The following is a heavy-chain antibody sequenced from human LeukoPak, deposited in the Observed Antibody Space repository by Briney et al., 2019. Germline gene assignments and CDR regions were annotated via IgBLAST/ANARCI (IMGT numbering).Heavy chain of an antibody. J-gene: IGHJ4*02. CDR3: TREGRYDFWSGYSLFDY. Sequence: GGSLRLSCTASGFTFGDYAMSWFRQAPGKGLEWVGFIRSKAYGGTTEYAASVKGRFTISRDDSKSIAYPQMNSLKTEDTAVYYCTREGRYDFWSGYSLFDYWGQGTLVTVSS. V-gene: IGHV3-49*03. D-gene: IGHD3-3*01. CDR1: GFTFGDYA. CDR2: IRSKAYGGTT.